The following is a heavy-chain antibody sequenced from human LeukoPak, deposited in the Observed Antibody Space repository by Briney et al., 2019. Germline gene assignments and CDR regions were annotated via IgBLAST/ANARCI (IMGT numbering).Heavy chain of an antibody. CDR2: IYYSGST. Sequence: SETLSLTCTVSGGSISSSSYYWGWIRQPPGTGLEWIGSIYYSGSTYYNPSLKSRVTISVDTSKNQFSLKLSSVTAADTAVYYCARREVGAHPFDYWGQGTLVTVSS. D-gene: IGHD1-26*01. CDR1: GGSISSSSYY. CDR3: ARREVGAHPFDY. V-gene: IGHV4-39*01. J-gene: IGHJ4*02.